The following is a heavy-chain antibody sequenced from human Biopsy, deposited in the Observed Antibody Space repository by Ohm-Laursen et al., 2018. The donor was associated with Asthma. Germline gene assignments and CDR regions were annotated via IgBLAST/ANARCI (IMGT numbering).Heavy chain of an antibody. CDR1: GYSLTDLS. J-gene: IGHJ4*02. D-gene: IGHD4-17*01. CDR2: HDREEGGT. Sequence: SVKVSCKISGYSLTDLSMHWVRQAPGQGLEWMGGHDREEGGTVNARRFQGRVTMTEDTSTDTAYVELSSLSSDDTAVYYCASDFPKDYVRYNFQFWGQGTLVTVSS. V-gene: IGHV1-24*01. CDR3: ASDFPKDYVRYNFQF.